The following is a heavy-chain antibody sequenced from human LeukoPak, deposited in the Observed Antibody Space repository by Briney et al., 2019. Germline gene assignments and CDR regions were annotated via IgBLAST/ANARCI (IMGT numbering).Heavy chain of an antibody. J-gene: IGHJ4*02. Sequence: GGSLRLSCAASEFTLRTYWMSWVRQAPGKGLEWVANIKQDGSEKYYVDSVTGRFTISRDNAKNSLYLQMNSLRAEDTAIYYCARDLVKEGAALTADYWGQGTLVTVSS. CDR1: EFTLRTYW. CDR2: IKQDGSEK. D-gene: IGHD1-26*01. CDR3: ARDLVKEGAALTADY. V-gene: IGHV3-7*01.